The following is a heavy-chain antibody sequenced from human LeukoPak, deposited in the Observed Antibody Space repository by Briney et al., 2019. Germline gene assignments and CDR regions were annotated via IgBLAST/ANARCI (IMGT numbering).Heavy chain of an antibody. CDR2: IYYSGST. J-gene: IGHJ4*02. CDR3: ARGRQWLVHNFDY. CDR1: GGSISSYY. Sequence: SETLSLTCTVSGGSISSYYWSWIRQPPGKGLEWIGYIYYSGSTNYNPSLKSRVTISVDTSKNQFSLKLSSVTAADTAVYYCARGRQWLVHNFDYWGQGTLVTVSS. D-gene: IGHD6-19*01. V-gene: IGHV4-59*12.